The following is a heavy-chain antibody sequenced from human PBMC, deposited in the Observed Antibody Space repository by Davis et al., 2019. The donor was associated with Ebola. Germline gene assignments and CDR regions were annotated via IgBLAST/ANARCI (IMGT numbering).Heavy chain of an antibody. J-gene: IGHJ6*03. CDR3: ARGAPLQLWRYSYYYMDL. Sequence: PSETLSPTCAVYGESFSAYYWNWIRQSPGKGLEWIGEIHQSGSTNYNPSLKSRVTMSMDSSKNQFSLKVNSLTAADTAVYYCARGAPLQLWRYSYYYMDLWGIGATVTVSS. D-gene: IGHD5-18*01. CDR2: IHQSGST. CDR1: GESFSAYY. V-gene: IGHV4-34*01.